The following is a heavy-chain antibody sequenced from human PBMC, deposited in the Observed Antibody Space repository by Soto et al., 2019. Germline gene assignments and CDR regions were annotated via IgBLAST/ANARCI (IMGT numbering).Heavy chain of an antibody. J-gene: IGHJ4*02. CDR2: INPNSGGT. CDR3: ASAAVTGTAGLDF. Sequence: ASVKVSCKASGYTFSGFYMHWVRQAPGQGLEWMGWINPNSGGTKSAEKFQGRVTMTRDTSISTAYMELSRLTSDDTAVYYCASAAVTGTAGLDFWGQWTHVPVSS. CDR1: GYTFSGFY. D-gene: IGHD6-19*01. V-gene: IGHV1-2*02.